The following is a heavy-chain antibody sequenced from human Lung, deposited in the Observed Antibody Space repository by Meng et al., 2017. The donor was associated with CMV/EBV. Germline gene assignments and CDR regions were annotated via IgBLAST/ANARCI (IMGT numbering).Heavy chain of an antibody. CDR3: ERDSTVSRRWDGMDV. V-gene: IGHV3-21*01. Sequence: GEXXKLSCAASGFTFSTLTMNRVHQAPGKGLEWVSSISSCSGSYIYYADSVKGRFTISRDNAKNSLYLQMNSLRAEDTAVYYCERDSTVSRRWDGMDVWGQGTXVTVSS. CDR2: ISSCSGSYI. J-gene: IGHJ6*02. D-gene: IGHD4-11*01. CDR1: GFTFSTLT.